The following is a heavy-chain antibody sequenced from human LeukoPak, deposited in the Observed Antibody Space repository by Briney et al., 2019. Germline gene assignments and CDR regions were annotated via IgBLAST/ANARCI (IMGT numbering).Heavy chain of an antibody. Sequence: PGGSLRLSCAASGFTFSSYEMNWVRQAPGKGLEWVSYISSSGSTIYYADSVKGRFTISRDNAKNSLYLQMNSLRAEDTAVYYCVRLNGLDGVYYFDYWGQGTLVTVSP. D-gene: IGHD6-19*01. CDR1: GFTFSSYE. V-gene: IGHV3-48*03. CDR3: VRLNGLDGVYYFDY. J-gene: IGHJ4*02. CDR2: ISSSGSTI.